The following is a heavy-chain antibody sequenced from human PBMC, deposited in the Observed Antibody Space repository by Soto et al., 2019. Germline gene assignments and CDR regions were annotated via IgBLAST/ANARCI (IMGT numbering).Heavy chain of an antibody. CDR2: ISGSGGST. CDR1: GFTFSSYA. D-gene: IGHD3-22*01. V-gene: IGHV3-23*01. J-gene: IGHJ4*02. CDR3: AKAETYYYDSSGYFGY. Sequence: PGGSLRLSCAASGFTFSSYAMSWVRQAPGKGLEWVSAISGSGGSTYYADSVKGRFTISRDNSKNTLYLQMNSLRAEDTAVYYCAKAETYYYDSSGYFGYWGQGTLVTVSS.